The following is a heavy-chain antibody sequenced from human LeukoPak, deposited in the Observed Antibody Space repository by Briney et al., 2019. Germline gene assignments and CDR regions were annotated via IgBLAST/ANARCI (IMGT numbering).Heavy chain of an antibody. CDR3: ARDPPAVAANTYG. J-gene: IGHJ4*02. CDR2: IYSGGST. CDR1: GVTVGSNC. V-gene: IGHV3-66*01. D-gene: IGHD6-6*01. Sequence: GGSLRLSCAASGVTVGSNCMNWVRQAPGKGLEWVSLIYSGGSTHYADSVKGRFTISRDNSKNTLYLQMNSLRVDDTAVYYCARDPPAVAANTYGWGQGTLVTVSS.